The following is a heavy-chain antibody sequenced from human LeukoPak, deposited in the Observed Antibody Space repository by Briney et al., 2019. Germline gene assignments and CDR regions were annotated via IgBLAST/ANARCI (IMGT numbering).Heavy chain of an antibody. CDR3: ARQGYSSSYNWFDP. J-gene: IGHJ5*02. CDR2: IYPGDSDT. Sequence: GESLEISCKGSGYSFTSYWIGWVRQMPGKGLEWMGIIYPGDSDTRYSPSFQGRVTISADKSISTAYLQWSSLKASDTAIYYCARQGYSSSYNWFDPWGQGTLVTVSS. D-gene: IGHD6-6*01. CDR1: GYSFTSYW. V-gene: IGHV5-51*01.